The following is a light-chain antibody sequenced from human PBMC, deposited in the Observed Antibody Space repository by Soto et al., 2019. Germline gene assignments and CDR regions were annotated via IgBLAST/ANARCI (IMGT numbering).Light chain of an antibody. Sequence: DIQITQSPSSLSASVGDRVTLSCQASQDINKNLIWYQQKPGKAPKLLIYDASDLETGVPSRFSGSGSGTGFTLTISSLQPEDFATYYCQQSDNTPPTFGGGTKVDIK. CDR2: DAS. CDR1: QDINKN. V-gene: IGKV1-33*01. J-gene: IGKJ4*01. CDR3: QQSDNTPPT.